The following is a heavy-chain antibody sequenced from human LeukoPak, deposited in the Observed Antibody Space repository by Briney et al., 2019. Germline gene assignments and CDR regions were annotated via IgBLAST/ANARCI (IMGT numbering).Heavy chain of an antibody. CDR3: ASSYGSGSYWGIYDY. CDR1: GYTFTGYY. Sequence: ASVKVSCKASGYTFTGYYMHWVRQAPGQGLEWMGWINPNSGGTNYAQKFQGRVTMTRDTSISTAYMELSRLRSDGTAVYYCASSYGSGSYWGIYDYWGQGTLVTVSS. CDR2: INPNSGGT. D-gene: IGHD3-10*01. J-gene: IGHJ4*02. V-gene: IGHV1-2*02.